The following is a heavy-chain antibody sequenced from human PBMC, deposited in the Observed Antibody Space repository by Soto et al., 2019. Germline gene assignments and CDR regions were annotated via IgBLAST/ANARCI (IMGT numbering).Heavy chain of an antibody. Sequence: QVQLVQSGAEVKKPGSSVKVSCKASGGTFSSYAISWVRQAPGQGLEWMGGIIPIFGTANYAQKFQGRVTITADESTSTAYMELSSLRSEDTAVYYCAGPGGASSSLGVGGMDVWGQGTTVTVSS. CDR2: IIPIFGTA. D-gene: IGHD6-13*01. J-gene: IGHJ6*02. V-gene: IGHV1-69*12. CDR3: AGPGGASSSLGVGGMDV. CDR1: GGTFSSYA.